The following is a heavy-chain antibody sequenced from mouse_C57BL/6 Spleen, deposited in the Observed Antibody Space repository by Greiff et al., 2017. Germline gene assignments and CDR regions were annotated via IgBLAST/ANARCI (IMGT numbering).Heavy chain of an antibody. V-gene: IGHV5-16*01. D-gene: IGHD2-2*01. CDR3: ARGHGYYWYFDV. CDR1: GFTFSDYY. J-gene: IGHJ1*03. Sequence: EVKLMESEGGLVQPGSSMKLSCTASGFTFSDYYMAWVRQVPEKGLEWVANINYDGSSTYYLDSLKSRFIISRDNAKNILYLQMSSLKSEDTATYYCARGHGYYWYFDVWGTGTPVTVSS. CDR2: INYDGSST.